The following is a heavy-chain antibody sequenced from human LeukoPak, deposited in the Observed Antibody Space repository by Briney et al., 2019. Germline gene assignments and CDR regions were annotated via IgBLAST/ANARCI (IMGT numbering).Heavy chain of an antibody. V-gene: IGHV4-59*01. CDR2: IYYSGST. CDR1: GGSSSSYY. Sequence: SETLSRTCTVSGGSSSSYYWSWIRQPPGKGLEWIGYIYYSGSTNYNPSLKSRATISVDTSKNQFSLKLSSVTAADTAVYYCARSSLGEGENYWGQGTLVTVSS. D-gene: IGHD3-16*01. J-gene: IGHJ4*02. CDR3: ARSSLGEGENY.